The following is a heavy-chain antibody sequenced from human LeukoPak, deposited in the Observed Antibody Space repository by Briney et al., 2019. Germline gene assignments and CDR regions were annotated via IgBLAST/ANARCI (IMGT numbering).Heavy chain of an antibody. CDR3: AREYYYETSGYHNWVHAFEI. D-gene: IGHD3-22*01. V-gene: IGHV4-59*12. J-gene: IGHJ3*02. CDR2: IYYSENI. CDR1: GGSISSYY. Sequence: SETLSLTCTGSGGSISSYYWSWIRQPPGKGLEWVGYIYYSENINYNPSLKSRVTISADMTKNQFSLKLTSVTAADTAVYYCAREYYYETSGYHNWVHAFEIWGQGTMVTVSS.